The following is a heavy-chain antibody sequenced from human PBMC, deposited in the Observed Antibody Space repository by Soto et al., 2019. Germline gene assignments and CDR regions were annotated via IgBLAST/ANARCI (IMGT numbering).Heavy chain of an antibody. D-gene: IGHD6-19*01. J-gene: IGHJ6*02. CDR1: GDSVSSNSAA. V-gene: IGHV6-1*01. CDR3: ARVRSWLIPSEDYYYGMDV. CDR2: TYYRSKWYN. Sequence: SQTLSLTCAISGDSVSSNSAAWNWIRQSPSRGLEWLGRTYYRSKWYNDYAVSVKSRITINPDTSKNQFSLQLNSVTPEDTAVYYCARVRSWLIPSEDYYYGMDVWGQGTTVTVSS.